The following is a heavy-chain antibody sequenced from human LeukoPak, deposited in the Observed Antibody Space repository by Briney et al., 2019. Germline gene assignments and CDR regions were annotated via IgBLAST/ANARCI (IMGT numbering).Heavy chain of an antibody. Sequence: GGSLRLSCAASGFTFSSYSMNWVRQAPGKGLEWVSSTSSSSSYIYYADSVKGRFTISRDNAKNSLYLQMNSLRAEDTAVYYCARARLAWGYSYGYSGYWGQGTLVTVSS. CDR1: GFTFSSYS. CDR3: ARARLAWGYSYGYSGY. J-gene: IGHJ4*02. V-gene: IGHV3-21*01. CDR2: TSSSSSYI. D-gene: IGHD5-18*01.